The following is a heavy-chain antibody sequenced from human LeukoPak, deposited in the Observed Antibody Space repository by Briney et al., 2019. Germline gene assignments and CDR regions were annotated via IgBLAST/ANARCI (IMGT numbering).Heavy chain of an antibody. J-gene: IGHJ4*02. Sequence: SETLSLTCTVSGGSISSYYWSWIRRPPGQGLEWIGYIYYSGSTNYNPSLKSRVTISVDSSKNQFSLKLSSVTAADTAVYYCARAVALGYCSGGSCSPFDFWGRGTLVTVSS. CDR1: GGSISSYY. D-gene: IGHD2-15*01. V-gene: IGHV4-59*01. CDR2: IYYSGST. CDR3: ARAVALGYCSGGSCSPFDF.